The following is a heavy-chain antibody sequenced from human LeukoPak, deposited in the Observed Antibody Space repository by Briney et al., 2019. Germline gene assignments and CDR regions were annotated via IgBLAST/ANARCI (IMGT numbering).Heavy chain of an antibody. CDR2: INPNSGGT. J-gene: IGHJ6*03. D-gene: IGHD3-3*01. CDR3: ARGPVSASGYWDYYYYMDV. V-gene: IGHV1-2*02. Sequence: ASVKVSCKASGYTFTGYYMHWVRQAPGQGLEWMGWINPNSGGTNYAQKFQGRVTMTRDTSISTAYMELSRLRSDDTAVYYCARGPVSASGYWDYYYYMDVWGKGTTVTVSS. CDR1: GYTFTGYY.